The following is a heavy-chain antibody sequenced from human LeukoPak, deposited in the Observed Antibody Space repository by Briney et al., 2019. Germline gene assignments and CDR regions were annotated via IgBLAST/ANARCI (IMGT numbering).Heavy chain of an antibody. D-gene: IGHD6-19*01. Sequence: PGGSLRLSCAASGFTFITYAITWVRQGPGKGLEWVSAIRPDGDRTYYANSVRGRFTISRDNSKDTVYLQINGLRVEDTAVCYCAREQTGTRGWYTVDYWGQGTLVTVSS. CDR2: IRPDGDRT. CDR3: AREQTGTRGWYTVDY. V-gene: IGHV3-23*01. J-gene: IGHJ4*02. CDR1: GFTFITYA.